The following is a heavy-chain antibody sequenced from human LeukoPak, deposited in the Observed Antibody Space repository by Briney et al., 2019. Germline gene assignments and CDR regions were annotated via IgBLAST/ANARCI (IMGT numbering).Heavy chain of an antibody. V-gene: IGHV3-21*01. CDR1: GFTFSSYS. D-gene: IGHD1-26*01. J-gene: IGHJ5*02. Sequence: GGSLRLSCAASGFTFSSYSMNWVRQAPGKGLEWVSSISSSSSYIYYADSVKGRFTISRDNAKNSLYLQMNSLRAEDTAVYYCAREIPVGANWFDPWGQGTLVTVSS. CDR2: ISSSSSYI. CDR3: AREIPVGANWFDP.